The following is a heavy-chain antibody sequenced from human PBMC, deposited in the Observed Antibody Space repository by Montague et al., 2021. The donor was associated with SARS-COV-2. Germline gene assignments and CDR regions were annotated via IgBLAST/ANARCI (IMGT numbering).Heavy chain of an antibody. Sequence: SETLSLTCTVSGDSISTSYWAWIRQPPGKGLEWIGYIYYRGRTSYNSSLKSRVTISVDTSKNQFSLKLSSVTAADTAVYYCARSLDPSGTYYLPYWGQGTLVTVSS. CDR2: IYYRGRT. J-gene: IGHJ4*02. CDR1: GDSISTSY. D-gene: IGHD3-10*01. CDR3: ARSLDPSGTYYLPY. V-gene: IGHV4-59*01.